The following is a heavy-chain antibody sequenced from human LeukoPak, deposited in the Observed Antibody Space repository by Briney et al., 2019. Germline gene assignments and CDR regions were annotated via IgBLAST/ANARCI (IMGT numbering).Heavy chain of an antibody. D-gene: IGHD6-6*01. CDR2: IYTSGST. J-gene: IGHJ5*02. Sequence: PSETLSLTCTVSGGSISSYYWSWIRQPAGKGLEWIGRIYTSGSTNYNPSLKSRVTMSVDTSKNQFSLKLSSVTAADTGVYYCARDLISSSSLINFDPWGQGTLVTVSS. V-gene: IGHV4-4*07. CDR1: GGSISSYY. CDR3: ARDLISSSSLINFDP.